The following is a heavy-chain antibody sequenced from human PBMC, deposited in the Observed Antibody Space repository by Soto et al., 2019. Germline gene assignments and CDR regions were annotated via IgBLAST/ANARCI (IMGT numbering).Heavy chain of an antibody. CDR3: ARGSPNSPLFLTGYYIGGNFDY. V-gene: IGHV1-69*01. Sequence: QVQLVQSGAEVKKPGSSVKVSCKASGGTFSSYAISWVRQAPGQGLEWMGGIIPIFGTANYAQKFQGRVTITADASTSTAYMELSSLRSEDTAVYYCARGSPNSPLFLTGYYIGGNFDYWGQGTLVTVSS. CDR1: GGTFSSYA. CDR2: IIPIFGTA. J-gene: IGHJ4*02. D-gene: IGHD3-9*01.